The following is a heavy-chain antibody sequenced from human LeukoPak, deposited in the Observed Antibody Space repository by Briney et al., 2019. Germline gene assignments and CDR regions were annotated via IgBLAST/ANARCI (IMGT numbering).Heavy chain of an antibody. CDR2: INGSGGRI. V-gene: IGHV3-23*01. CDR1: GFTFSSYA. D-gene: IGHD2-8*02. CDR3: AKGTLGSCSGAKCYEFDN. J-gene: IGHJ4*02. Sequence: GGSLRLSCAASGFTFSSYAMSWVRQAPGKGLEWVSAINGSGGRIYYADSVKGRFTISRDNSKSTLYLQMNSLRAEDSALYFCAKGTLGSCSGAKCYEFDNWGQGTLVTVSS.